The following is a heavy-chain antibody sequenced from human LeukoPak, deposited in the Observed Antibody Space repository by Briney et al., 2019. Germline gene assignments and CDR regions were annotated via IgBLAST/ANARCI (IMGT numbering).Heavy chain of an antibody. CDR1: GGSISSYY. Sequence: PSETLSLTCTVSGGSISSYYWSWIRQPPGKGLEWIGYIFYSGSTNYNPSLKSRVTISVDMSKNHFSLKLSSVTAADTAVYYCARGGFGGSRYKYGMDVWGQGTTVTVSS. CDR3: ARGGFGGSRYKYGMDV. J-gene: IGHJ6*02. CDR2: IFYSGST. D-gene: IGHD3-10*01. V-gene: IGHV4-59*01.